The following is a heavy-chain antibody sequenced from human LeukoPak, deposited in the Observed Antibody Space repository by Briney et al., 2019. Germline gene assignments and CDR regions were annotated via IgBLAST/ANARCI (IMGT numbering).Heavy chain of an antibody. V-gene: IGHV3-23*01. D-gene: IGHD3-10*01. CDR2: LSDSGAST. CDR1: GFTFSNFG. J-gene: IGHJ4*02. Sequence: GGSLRLSCAASGFTFSNFGMSWVRQAPGKGLEWVSTLSDSGASTYYADSVMGRFTISRDNSKNTLYLQMDSLRAEDTAVYYCAKSSSMVRGGPFDYWAREPWSPSPQ. CDR3: AKSSSMVRGGPFDY.